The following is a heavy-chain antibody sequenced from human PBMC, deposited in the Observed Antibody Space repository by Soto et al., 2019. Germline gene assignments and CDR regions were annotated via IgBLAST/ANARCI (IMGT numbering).Heavy chain of an antibody. D-gene: IGHD5-12*01. CDR3: ARDLFTGYSGYGYYYYGMDV. CDR2: INPNTGDT. Sequence: QVQLVQSGAEVKKPGASVNVSCKVSGYTFTDYYINWVRQAPGQGLEWMGWINPNTGDTTYGHKFQGWVLMTRETSISTAYMELKRLRSDDTAMYYCARDLFTGYSGYGYYYYGMDVWGPGTAVTVSS. CDR1: GYTFTDYY. J-gene: IGHJ6*02. V-gene: IGHV1-2*04.